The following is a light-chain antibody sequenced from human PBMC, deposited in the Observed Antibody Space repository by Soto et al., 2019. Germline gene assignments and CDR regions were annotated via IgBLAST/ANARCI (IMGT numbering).Light chain of an antibody. CDR2: GAS. V-gene: IGKV3-20*01. CDR1: QSVSSSF. J-gene: IGKJ1*01. Sequence: EIVLTQSPGTLSLSPGERATLSCRASQSVSSSFLAWYQQKPGQAPMLLIYGASSRATGIPDRFSDSGSGTDFTLTISXLXXXDFAVYYCQHYGSXXWTFGQGTKVEIK. CDR3: QHYGSXXWT.